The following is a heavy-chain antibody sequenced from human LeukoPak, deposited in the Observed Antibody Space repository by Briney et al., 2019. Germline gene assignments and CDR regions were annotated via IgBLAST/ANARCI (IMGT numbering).Heavy chain of an antibody. CDR2: ISAYNGNT. J-gene: IGHJ6*02. V-gene: IGHV1-18*01. CDR1: GGTFSSYA. CDR3: AIAHSSGGYYYGMDV. D-gene: IGHD3-16*01. Sequence: ASVKVSCKASGGTFSSYAISWVRQAPGQGLEWMGWISAYNGNTNYAQKLQGSVTMTTDTSTSTAYMELRSLRSDDTAVYYCAIAHSSGGYYYGMDVWGQGTTVTVSS.